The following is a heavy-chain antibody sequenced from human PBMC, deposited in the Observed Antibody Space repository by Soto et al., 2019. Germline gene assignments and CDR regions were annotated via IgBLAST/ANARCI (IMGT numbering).Heavy chain of an antibody. CDR2: IIPMFGVT. V-gene: IGHV1-69*08. J-gene: IGHJ4*02. CDR1: GGTFSSYT. D-gene: IGHD1-1*01. Sequence: QVQLVQSGPEVKKPGSSVKVSCKASGGTFSSYTITWVRQAPGQGLEWLGRIIPMFGVTNYAQKFQDRVTITADRSTTTAYMELGRLISADTAVYYCVRDWESTTQNWGFGDFWGQGTLVTVSS. CDR3: VRDWESTTQNWGFGDF.